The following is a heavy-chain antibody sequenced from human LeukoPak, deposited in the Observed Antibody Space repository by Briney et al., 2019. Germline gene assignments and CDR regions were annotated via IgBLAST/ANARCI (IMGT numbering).Heavy chain of an antibody. CDR3: ARIGISSSSLGFNY. CDR2: IYYSGGT. D-gene: IGHD6-6*01. J-gene: IGHJ4*02. CDR1: GGSISSSSYY. V-gene: IGHV4-39*01. Sequence: PSETLSLTCTVSGGSISSSSYYWGWIRQPPGKGLEWIGSIYYSGGTYYNPSLKSRVTISVDTSKNQFSLKLSSVTAADTAVYYCARIGISSSSLGFNYWGQGTLVTVSS.